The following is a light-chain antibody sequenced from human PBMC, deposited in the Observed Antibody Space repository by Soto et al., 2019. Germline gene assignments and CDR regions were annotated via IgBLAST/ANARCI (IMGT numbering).Light chain of an antibody. Sequence: IVLTQSPAILSVSPGESATLSCRASQSVSSHVVWYQQKPGQAPRLLIYDASTRATGIPVRFSGSGSGTEFTLTISSLQSEDFGLYYCQQNKDWPGTFGQGTKVDIK. V-gene: IGKV3D-15*01. J-gene: IGKJ1*01. CDR3: QQNKDWPGT. CDR1: QSVSSH. CDR2: DAS.